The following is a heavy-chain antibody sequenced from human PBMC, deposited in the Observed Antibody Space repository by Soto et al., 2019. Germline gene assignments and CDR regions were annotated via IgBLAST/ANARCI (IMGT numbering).Heavy chain of an antibody. CDR3: ARGSRAILGYCSGGSCYSWFDP. V-gene: IGHV4-34*01. CDR1: GGSFSGYY. D-gene: IGHD2-15*01. Sequence: QVQLQQWGAGLLKPSETLSLTCAVYGGSFSGYYWSWIRQPPGKGLEWIGEINHSGSTNYNPSLKCRVTISVDTSKNQFSLKLSSVTAADTAVYYCARGSRAILGYCSGGSCYSWFDPWGQGTLVTVSS. J-gene: IGHJ5*02. CDR2: INHSGST.